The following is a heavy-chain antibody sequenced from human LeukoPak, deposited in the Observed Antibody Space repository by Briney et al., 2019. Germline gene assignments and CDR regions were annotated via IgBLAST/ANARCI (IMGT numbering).Heavy chain of an antibody. Sequence: GGSLRLSCAASGFTFSSDWMSWVRQAPGKGLEWVANIKQDGSEKYYVDSVKGRFTISRDNVKNSLYLQMNSLRAEDTAVYYCARSGYYYDSSGYYSDYWGQGTLVTVSS. D-gene: IGHD3-22*01. CDR1: GFTFSSDW. CDR2: IKQDGSEK. CDR3: ARSGYYYDSSGYYSDY. J-gene: IGHJ4*02. V-gene: IGHV3-7*01.